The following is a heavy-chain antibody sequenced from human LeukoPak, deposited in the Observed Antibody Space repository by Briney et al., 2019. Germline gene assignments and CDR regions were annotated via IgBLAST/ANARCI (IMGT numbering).Heavy chain of an antibody. CDR3: AKPYRLIGGFDY. CDR1: GFTFDDYA. J-gene: IGHJ4*02. D-gene: IGHD3-22*01. V-gene: IGHV3-9*01. Sequence: PGRSLRLSCAASGFTFDDYAMHWVRQAPGKGLEWVSGISWNSGSIGYADSVKGRFTISRDNAKNSLYLQMNSLRAEDTALYYCAKPYRLIGGFDYWGRGTLVTVSS. CDR2: ISWNSGSI.